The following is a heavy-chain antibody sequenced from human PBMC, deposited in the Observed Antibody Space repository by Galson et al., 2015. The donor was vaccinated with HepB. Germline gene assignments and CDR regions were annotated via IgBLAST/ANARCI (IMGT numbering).Heavy chain of an antibody. V-gene: IGHV1-3*01. CDR2: INAGNGNT. Sequence: SVKVSCKASGYTFTSYAMHWVRQAPGQRLEWMGWINAGNGNTKYSQKFQGRVTITRDTSASTAYMELSSLRSEDTAVYYCARAHPYGSGTSTPLDYWGQGTLVTVSS. CDR3: ARAHPYGSGTSTPLDY. CDR1: GYTFTSYA. J-gene: IGHJ4*02. D-gene: IGHD3-10*01.